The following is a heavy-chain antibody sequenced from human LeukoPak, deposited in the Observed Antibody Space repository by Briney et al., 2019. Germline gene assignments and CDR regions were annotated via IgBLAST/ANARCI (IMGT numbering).Heavy chain of an antibody. CDR1: GYTFTSHY. CDR3: AGESFSRRAGITMVRGVITY. CDR2: IIPILDTT. Sequence: GASVKVSCKASGYTFTSHYMHWVRQAPGQGLEWMGRIIPILDTTNYAQKFQGRVTIITDESTSTAYMELITLRSGDTAVYYCAGESFSRRAGITMVRGVITYWGQGTLVTVSS. J-gene: IGHJ4*02. D-gene: IGHD3-10*01. V-gene: IGHV1-69*11.